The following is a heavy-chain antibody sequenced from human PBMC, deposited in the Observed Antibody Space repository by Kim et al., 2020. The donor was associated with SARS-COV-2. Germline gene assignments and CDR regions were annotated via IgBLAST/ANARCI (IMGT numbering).Heavy chain of an antibody. CDR3: ARKPAVVPAAKYGMDV. J-gene: IGHJ6*02. V-gene: IGHV1-18*04. D-gene: IGHD2-2*01. CDR1: GYTFTSYG. CDR2: ISAYNGNT. Sequence: ASVKVSCKASGYTFTSYGISWVRQAPGQGLEWMGWISAYNGNTNYAQKLQGRVTMTTDTSTSTAYMELRSLRSDDTAVYYCARKPAVVPAAKYGMDVWGQGTTVTVSS.